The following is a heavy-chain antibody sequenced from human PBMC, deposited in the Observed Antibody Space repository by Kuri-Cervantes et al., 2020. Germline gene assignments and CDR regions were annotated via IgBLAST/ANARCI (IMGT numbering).Heavy chain of an antibody. V-gene: IGHV3-23*01. J-gene: IGHJ4*02. Sequence: GESLKISCAASGFTFSSYAMSWVRQAPGKGLEWVSAISGSGGSTYYADSVKGRFTISRDNSKNTLYLQMNSPRAEDTAVYYCATRIAVAGTGNYWGQGTLVTVSS. CDR2: ISGSGGST. CDR3: ATRIAVAGTGNY. CDR1: GFTFSSYA. D-gene: IGHD6-19*01.